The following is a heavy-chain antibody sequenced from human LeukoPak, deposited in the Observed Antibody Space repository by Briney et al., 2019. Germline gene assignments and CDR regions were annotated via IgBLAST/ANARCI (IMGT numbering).Heavy chain of an antibody. Sequence: ASVKVSCKASGYTFTGYYIHWVRQAPGQGLEWMGWINPDSGGTKSAQEFQGRVTMTRDTSISTAYMELSRLRSDDTAVYYCARDLEGLERYFDYWGQGTLVTVSP. J-gene: IGHJ4*02. CDR3: ARDLEGLERYFDY. D-gene: IGHD1-1*01. CDR1: GYTFTGYY. V-gene: IGHV1-2*02. CDR2: INPDSGGT.